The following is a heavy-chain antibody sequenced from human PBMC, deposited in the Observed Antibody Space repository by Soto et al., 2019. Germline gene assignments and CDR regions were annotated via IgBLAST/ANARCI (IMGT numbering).Heavy chain of an antibody. D-gene: IGHD1-26*01. CDR3: ARGLHSGSYSFPHDAFDI. Sequence: GGSLRLSCAASGFTFSSKAMHWVRQAPGKGLEWVAVISYDGSNKYYADSVKGRFTISRDNSKNTLYLQMNSLRVEDTSVYYCARGLHSGSYSFPHDAFDIWGQGTMVTVSS. J-gene: IGHJ3*02. V-gene: IGHV3-30-3*01. CDR1: GFTFSSKA. CDR2: ISYDGSNK.